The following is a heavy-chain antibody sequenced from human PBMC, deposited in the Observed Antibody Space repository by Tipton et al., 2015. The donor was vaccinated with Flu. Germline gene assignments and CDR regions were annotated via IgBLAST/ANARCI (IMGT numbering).Heavy chain of an antibody. CDR3: ARGKNRYCSSTSCYRWFDP. J-gene: IGHJ5*02. CDR2: INHSGST. CDR1: GGSFSDYY. Sequence: TLSLTCAVYGGSFSDYYWSWIRQPPGKGLEWIGEINHSGSTNYNPSLKSRVTISVDTSKNQFSLKLSSVTAADTAVYYCARGKNRYCSSTSCYRWFDPWGQGTLVTVSS. V-gene: IGHV4-34*01. D-gene: IGHD2-2*01.